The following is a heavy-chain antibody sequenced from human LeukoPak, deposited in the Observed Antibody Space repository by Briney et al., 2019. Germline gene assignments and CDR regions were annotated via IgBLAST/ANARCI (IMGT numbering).Heavy chain of an antibody. CDR3: ARLDAAAGRYLQFFY. Sequence: SETLSLTCTVSGGSISNYYWSWIRQSPEKGLKWIGYIHDSGSTNYNPSLKSRVTISVDTSKNQFSLKLSSVTAADTAVYYCARLDAAAGRYLQFFYWGQGTLVTVSS. J-gene: IGHJ4*02. CDR2: IHDSGST. V-gene: IGHV4-59*08. CDR1: GGSISNYY. D-gene: IGHD5-24*01.